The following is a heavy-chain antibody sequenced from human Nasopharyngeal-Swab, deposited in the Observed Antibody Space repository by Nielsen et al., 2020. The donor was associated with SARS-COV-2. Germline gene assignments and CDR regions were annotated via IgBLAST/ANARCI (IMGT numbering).Heavy chain of an antibody. CDR2: IGTAGDT. D-gene: IGHD5-12*01. CDR3: ARALAPYSGYDYDYYYGMDV. CDR1: GFTFSSYD. J-gene: IGHJ6*02. V-gene: IGHV3-13*04. Sequence: GESLKTSCAASGFTFSSYDMHWVRQATGKGLEWVSAIGTAGDTYYPGSVKGRFTISRENAKNSLYLQMNSLRAGDTAVYYCARALAPYSGYDYDYYYGMDVWGQGTTVTVSS.